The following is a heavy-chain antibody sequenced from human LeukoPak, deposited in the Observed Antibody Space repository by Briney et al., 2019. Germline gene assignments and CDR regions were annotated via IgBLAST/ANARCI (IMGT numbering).Heavy chain of an antibody. CDR2: ISSSSSYI. J-gene: IGHJ4*02. V-gene: IGHV3-21*04. D-gene: IGHD3-22*01. Sequence: GGSLRLSCAASGFTFSSYSMNWVRQAPGKGLEWVSSISSSSSYIYYADSVKGRFTISRDNSKNTLYLQMNSLRAEDTAVYYCARGRKYYYDSSGYSYYFDYWGQGTLVTVSS. CDR3: ARGRKYYYDSSGYSYYFDY. CDR1: GFTFSSYS.